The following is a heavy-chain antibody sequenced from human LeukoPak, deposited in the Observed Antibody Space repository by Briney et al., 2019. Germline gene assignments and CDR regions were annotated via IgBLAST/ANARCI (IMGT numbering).Heavy chain of an antibody. CDR3: ARGPRITMIVVVKSFYY. Sequence: PSETLSPTCAVYGGSFSGYYWSWIRQPPGKGLEWIGEINHSGSTNYNPSLKSRVTISVDTSKNQFSLKLSSVTAADTAVYYCARGPRITMIVVVKSFYYWGQGTLVTVSS. D-gene: IGHD3-22*01. CDR2: INHSGST. J-gene: IGHJ4*02. V-gene: IGHV4-34*01. CDR1: GGSFSGYY.